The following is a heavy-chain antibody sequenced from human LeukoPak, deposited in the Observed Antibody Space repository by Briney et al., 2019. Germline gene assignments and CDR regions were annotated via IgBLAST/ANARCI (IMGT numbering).Heavy chain of an antibody. Sequence: TGGSLRLSGAASGFTFSSYAMSWVRQAPGKGLEWVSAIRGSGGSTYYADSVKGRFTISRDNSKSTLFLQMNSLRAEDTAVYYCAKDPRVGSRVATPCHWGQGTLVTVSS. CDR1: GFTFSSYA. D-gene: IGHD5-24*01. CDR3: AKDPRVGSRVATPCH. V-gene: IGHV3-23*01. CDR2: IRGSGGST. J-gene: IGHJ4*02.